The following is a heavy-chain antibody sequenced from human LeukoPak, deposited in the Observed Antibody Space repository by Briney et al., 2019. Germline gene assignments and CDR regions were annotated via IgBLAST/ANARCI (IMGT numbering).Heavy chain of an antibody. CDR3: ARDPYCSSTSCYDSYNWFDP. J-gene: IGHJ5*02. V-gene: IGHV1-2*02. Sequence: ASVKVSCKASGYTFTGYYIHWVRQAPGQGLEWMGWINPNSGGTNYAQKFRDRVTMTRDTSISTAYMDLSRLTSDDTAVYYCARDPYCSSTSCYDSYNWFDPWGQGTLVTVSS. CDR1: GYTFTGYY. CDR2: INPNSGGT. D-gene: IGHD2-2*01.